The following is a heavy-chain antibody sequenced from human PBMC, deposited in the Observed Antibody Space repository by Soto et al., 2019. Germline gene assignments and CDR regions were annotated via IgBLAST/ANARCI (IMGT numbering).Heavy chain of an antibody. CDR2: IWYDGSNK. CDR3: ARDVAAQVGHYYYGMAV. Sequence: QVQLVESGGGVVQPGRSLRLSCAASGFTFSSYGMHWVRQAPGKGLEWVAVIWYDGSNKYYADSVKGRFTISRDNSKNTLYLQMNRLRTEDTAVYYCARDVAAQVGHYYYGMAVWGQGTAVSVSS. V-gene: IGHV3-33*01. CDR1: GFTFSSYG. J-gene: IGHJ6*02.